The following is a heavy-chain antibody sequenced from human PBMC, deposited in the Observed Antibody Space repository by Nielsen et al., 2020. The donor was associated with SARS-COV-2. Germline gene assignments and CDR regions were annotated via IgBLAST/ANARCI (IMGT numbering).Heavy chain of an antibody. V-gene: IGHV1-18*04. CDR1: GYTFTTYG. CDR2: ISRNNGKT. Sequence: ASVKVSCKASGYTFTTYGIGWVRQAAGQGLEWMGWISRNNGKTQYAQKFQGRVTMTTDTSTTTAYMELRSLRSDDTAVYYCARAVGDDDVWGSYHPPRVDRWGQGTLVTVSS. CDR3: ARAVGDDDVWGSYHPPRVDR. J-gene: IGHJ5*02. D-gene: IGHD3-16*02.